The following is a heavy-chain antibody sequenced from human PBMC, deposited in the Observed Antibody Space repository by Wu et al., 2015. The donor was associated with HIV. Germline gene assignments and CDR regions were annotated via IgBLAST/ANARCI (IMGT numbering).Heavy chain of an antibody. CDR3: ARGFVAVVTARTTDGFDY. CDR2: ISAYNGYT. D-gene: IGHD2-15*01. CDR1: GYIFTDYG. Sequence: QVQLVQSGAEVKKPGASVKVSCKASGYIFTDYGISWVRQAPGQGLEWMGWISAYNGYTNYAQKLQGRVTMTTDTSTSTAYMELSSLRSEDTAVYYCARGFVAVVTARTTDGFDYWGQGTLVTVSS. V-gene: IGHV1-18*01. J-gene: IGHJ4*02.